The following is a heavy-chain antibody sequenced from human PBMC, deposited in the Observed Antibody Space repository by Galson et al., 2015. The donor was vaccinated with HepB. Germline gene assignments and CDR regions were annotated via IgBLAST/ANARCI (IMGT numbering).Heavy chain of an antibody. D-gene: IGHD4-23*01. Sequence: SLRLSCAASGFIFSGYSMNWVRQAPGKGLGWVSSTSSSGRSISYADSVKGRFTISRDNAKNSLYLQMNSLRAEDTAVYYCARGRGDNANFDYWGQGTLVTVSS. CDR2: TSSSGRSI. J-gene: IGHJ4*02. CDR3: ARGRGDNANFDY. CDR1: GFIFSGYS. V-gene: IGHV3-21*01.